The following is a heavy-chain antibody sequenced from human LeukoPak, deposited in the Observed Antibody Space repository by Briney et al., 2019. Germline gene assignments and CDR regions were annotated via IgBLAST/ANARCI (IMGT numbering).Heavy chain of an antibody. CDR3: AKLGGHPLHNYYVGV. J-gene: IGHJ6*03. CDR1: GFTFSSYA. Sequence: GGSLRLSCAASGFTFSSYAMSWVRQAPGKGLEWISGILDSGYSTYYANSVKGRFTISRDNSNNTLYLQMNSLRAEDTAVYYCAKLGGHPLHNYYVGVWGKGTTVAVSS. D-gene: IGHD3-16*01. V-gene: IGHV3-23*01. CDR2: ILDSGYST.